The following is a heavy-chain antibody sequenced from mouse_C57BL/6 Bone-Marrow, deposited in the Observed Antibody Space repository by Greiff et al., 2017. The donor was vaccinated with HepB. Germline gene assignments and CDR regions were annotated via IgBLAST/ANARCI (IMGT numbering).Heavy chain of an antibody. D-gene: IGHD1-2*01. CDR2: IDPEDGET. J-gene: IGHJ3*01. CDR1: GFNIKDYY. V-gene: IGHV14-2*01. Sequence: EVQLQQSGAELVKPGASVKLSCTASGFNIKDYYMHWVKQRTEQGLEWIGRIDPEDGETKYAPKFKGKATITADTSSNTAYRQLSRLTSEDTAVYYCAIDYYGDWFAYWGQGPLVTVSA. CDR3: AIDYYGDWFAY.